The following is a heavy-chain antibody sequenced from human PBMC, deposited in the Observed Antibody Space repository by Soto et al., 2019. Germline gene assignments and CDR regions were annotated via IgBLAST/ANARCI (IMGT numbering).Heavy chain of an antibody. CDR1: GGSFSGYY. CDR3: ARLPRGYNCGMDV. V-gene: IGHV4-34*01. Sequence: QVQLQQWGAGLLKPSETLSLTCAVYGGSFSGYYWSWIRQPPGKGLEWIGEINHSGSTNYNPSLKSRVTISVDTSKNQFSLKLSSVTAADTAVYYCARLPRGYNCGMDVWGQGTTVTVSS. CDR2: INHSGST. J-gene: IGHJ6*02.